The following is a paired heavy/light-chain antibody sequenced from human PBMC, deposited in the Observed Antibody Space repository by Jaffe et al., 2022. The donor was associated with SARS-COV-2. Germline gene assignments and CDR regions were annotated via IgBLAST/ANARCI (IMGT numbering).Heavy chain of an antibody. J-gene: IGHJ4*02. V-gene: IGHV3-11*01. CDR1: GFRFSDYY. CDR3: ARDRDSGYDYNFDY. D-gene: IGHD5-12*01. Sequence: QVQLVESGGVLVKPGGSLRLSCAASGFRFSDYYMTWIRQAPGKGLEWISYISSSGTDKYYADSVRGRFTISRDNAQNSLYLQMSNLRAGDTAVYYCARDRDSGYDYNFDYWGQGTLVTVSS. CDR2: ISSSGTDK.
Light chain of an antibody. V-gene: IGLV2-11*01. CDR2: DAS. J-gene: IGLJ2*01. CDR1: SSDVGGHKY. Sequence: QSALTQPRSVSGSPGQSVTISCTGTSSDVGGHKYVSWYQQHPGKAPKLIIYDASERPSGVPDRFSGSKSANTASLTISGLQAEDEADYYCCSYAGSVVFGGGTKLTVL. CDR3: CSYAGSVV.